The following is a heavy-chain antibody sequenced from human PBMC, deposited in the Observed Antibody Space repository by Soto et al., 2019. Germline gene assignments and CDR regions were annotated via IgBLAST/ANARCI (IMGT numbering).Heavy chain of an antibody. J-gene: IGHJ6*02. CDR3: ARLVYGLDV. CDR1: GGSISSYY. Sequence: QVQLQESGPGLVKPSETLSLTCTVSGGSISSYYWSWIRQPPGKGLEWIGYIYYSGTTKYNPSLKSLIIISVDTSKNQLSLKLSSVTAADTALYYCARLVYGLDVWGQGTTVTVSS. D-gene: IGHD1-26*01. CDR2: IYYSGTT. V-gene: IGHV4-59*01.